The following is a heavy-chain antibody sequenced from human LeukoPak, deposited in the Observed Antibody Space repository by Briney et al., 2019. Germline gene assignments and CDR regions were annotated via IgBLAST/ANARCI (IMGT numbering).Heavy chain of an antibody. Sequence: SETLSLTCTVSGVSISSSSYYWGWIRQPPGKGLEWIESIYYSGSTYYNPSLKSRVTISVDTSKNQFSLKLSSVTAADTAVYYCARPRSRVSWFDPWGQGTLVTVSS. CDR3: ARPRSRVSWFDP. D-gene: IGHD2-8*01. CDR1: GVSISSSSYY. J-gene: IGHJ5*02. V-gene: IGHV4-39*01. CDR2: IYYSGST.